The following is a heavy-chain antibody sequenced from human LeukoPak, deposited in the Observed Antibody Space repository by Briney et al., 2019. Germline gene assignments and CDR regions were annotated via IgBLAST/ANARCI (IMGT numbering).Heavy chain of an antibody. Sequence: GGSLRLSCGASGLTFRTNWMMWVRRSPGKALEGVAHLIQDGSEKYYVDSVKGRFTISRDNAKNSLYLRMNSLRADDTAVYYCVSWPGEDGIDPAYWGQGTLVTVSS. CDR3: VSWPGEDGIDPAY. CDR1: GLTFRTNW. J-gene: IGHJ4*02. D-gene: IGHD3-16*01. V-gene: IGHV3-7*01. CDR2: LIQDGSEK.